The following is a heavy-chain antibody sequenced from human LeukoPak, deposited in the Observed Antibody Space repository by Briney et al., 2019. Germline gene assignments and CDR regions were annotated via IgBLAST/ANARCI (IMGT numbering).Heavy chain of an antibody. V-gene: IGHV4-30-4*01. Sequence: SETLSLTCTVSGGSISGDNYFWSWVRQPPGEGLEWIVYISHRWGAYYNPSLNSRASISVDTSKIEFSLKLTSATAADTAIYYCAREVDLAMPGTEDAFDIWGQGAMVTVSS. CDR2: ISHRWGA. CDR3: AREVDLAMPGTEDAFDI. J-gene: IGHJ3*02. D-gene: IGHD6-19*01. CDR1: GGSISGDNYF.